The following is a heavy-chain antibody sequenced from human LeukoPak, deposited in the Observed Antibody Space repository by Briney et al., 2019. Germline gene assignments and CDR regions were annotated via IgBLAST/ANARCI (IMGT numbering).Heavy chain of an antibody. J-gene: IGHJ4*02. Sequence: GGSLRLSCAASGFTFSSYGMHWVRQAPGKGLEWVAFIRYDGSNKYYADSVKGRFTISRDNSKNTLYLQMNSLRAEDTAVYYCAKDLARMYSGSNYWGQGTLVTVSS. CDR3: AKDLARMYSGSNY. V-gene: IGHV3-30*02. CDR2: IRYDGSNK. CDR1: GFTFSSYG. D-gene: IGHD1-26*01.